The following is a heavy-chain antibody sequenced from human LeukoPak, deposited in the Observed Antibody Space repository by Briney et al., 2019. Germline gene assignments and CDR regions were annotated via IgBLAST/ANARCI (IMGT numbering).Heavy chain of an antibody. V-gene: IGHV4-38-2*01. CDR3: ARHRAEKPYYMDV. CDR2: IYHGGST. CDR1: GYSFSSGYY. J-gene: IGHJ6*03. Sequence: SETLSLTCAVSGYSFSSGYYWGWIRQPPGKGLEWIGSIYHGGSTYYNQSLKSRVTISVETSKNQFSLKLSSVTAADTAGYYGARHRAEKPYYMDVWGKRNTVSVSS. D-gene: IGHD5-24*01.